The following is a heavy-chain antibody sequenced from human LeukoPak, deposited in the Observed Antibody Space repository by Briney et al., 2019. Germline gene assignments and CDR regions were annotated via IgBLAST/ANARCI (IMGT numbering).Heavy chain of an antibody. CDR1: GFTFSSFA. CDR3: AKPRTTGLGWAQFDY. Sequence: GGSLKLSCAASGFTFSSFAMTWVRQAPGKGLEWVSGFDGNGPNTYYADSVKGRWTISRDNSRNTLYLEMNSLRPEDTAIYYCAKPRTTGLGWAQFDYWGQGSLVTVSS. D-gene: IGHD2-8*02. V-gene: IGHV3-23*01. CDR2: FDGNGPNT. J-gene: IGHJ4*02.